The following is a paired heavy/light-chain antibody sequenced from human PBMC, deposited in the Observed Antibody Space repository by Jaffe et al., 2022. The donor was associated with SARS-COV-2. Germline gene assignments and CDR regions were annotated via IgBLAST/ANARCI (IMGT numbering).Light chain of an antibody. V-gene: IGLV1-40*01. CDR2: SNN. Sequence: QSVLTQPPSVSGAPGQRVTISCTGSSSNIGSGYHVHWYQHLPGTAPKLLIFSNNYRPSGVPDRFSGSKSGTSASLAITGLQAEDEADYYCQSFDSSLLVRVFGTGTKVTVL. CDR3: QSFDSSLLVRV. J-gene: IGLJ1*01. CDR1: SSNIGSGYH.
Heavy chain of an antibody. CDR1: GASISSFF. V-gene: IGHV4-59*01. CDR2: ISYSGST. CDR3: ARDGSYCGGDCLDY. Sequence: QVHLQESGPGLVKPSETLSLTCTVSGASISSFFWSWIRQPPGKGLEWIGYISYSGSTNYNPSLKSRATVSIDTSKNQFSLKVTSVTAADTAVYYCARDGSYCGGDCLDYWGQGTLVTVSS. J-gene: IGHJ4*02. D-gene: IGHD2-21*02.